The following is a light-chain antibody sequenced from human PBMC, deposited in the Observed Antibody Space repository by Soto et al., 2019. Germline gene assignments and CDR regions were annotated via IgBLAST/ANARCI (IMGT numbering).Light chain of an antibody. Sequence: EFVLTQSPGTLSLSPGERATLSGRAIQTVRNNYLAWYQQKPGQAPRLLIYGASSRATGIPDRFSGSGSGTDFTLTISRLEPEDFAVYYCQQYGSSPPITFGQGTRLEI. CDR2: GAS. J-gene: IGKJ5*01. CDR1: QTVRNNY. V-gene: IGKV3-20*01. CDR3: QQYGSSPPIT.